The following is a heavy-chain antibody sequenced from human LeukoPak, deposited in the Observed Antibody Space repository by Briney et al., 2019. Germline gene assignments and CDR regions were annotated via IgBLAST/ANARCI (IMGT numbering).Heavy chain of an antibody. Sequence: ASVKVSCKASGYTFTGYYMHWVRQAPGQGLEWMGRINPNSGGTNYAQKFQGRVTMTRDTSISIAYMELSRLRSDDTAVYYCARVGDSSGYNFDYWGQGTLVTVSS. D-gene: IGHD3-22*01. CDR2: INPNSGGT. J-gene: IGHJ4*02. CDR1: GYTFTGYY. CDR3: ARVGDSSGYNFDY. V-gene: IGHV1-2*06.